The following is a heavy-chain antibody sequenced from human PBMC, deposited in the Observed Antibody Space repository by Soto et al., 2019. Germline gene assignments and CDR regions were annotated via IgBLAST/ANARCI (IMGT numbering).Heavy chain of an antibody. CDR1: GYTFTNYA. D-gene: IGHD3-10*01. CDR3: ARAKYYYNPHTGGWFDP. V-gene: IGHV1-3*01. J-gene: IGHJ5*02. Sequence: ASVKVSCKASGYTFTNYAMHWVRQAPGQRLEWMGWINAGNGNTKYSQKLQGRVTITRDTSASTAYMELNSLRAEDTTVYYCARAKYYYNPHTGGWFDPWGKGPLVPVSS. CDR2: INAGNGNT.